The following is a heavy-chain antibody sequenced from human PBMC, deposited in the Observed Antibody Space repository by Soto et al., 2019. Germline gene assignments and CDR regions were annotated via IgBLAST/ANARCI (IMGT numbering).Heavy chain of an antibody. Sequence: PGESLKISCKGSGYNFTSYWIAWVRQMPGKGLEWMGIIYPGDSDTGYSPSFQGQVTISADKSISTAFLQWSRLKASDTAIFYCARTYYYDSSDYYPFDFWGQGTLVTVSS. J-gene: IGHJ4*02. D-gene: IGHD3-22*01. CDR3: ARTYYYDSSDYYPFDF. V-gene: IGHV5-51*01. CDR1: GYNFTSYW. CDR2: IYPGDSDT.